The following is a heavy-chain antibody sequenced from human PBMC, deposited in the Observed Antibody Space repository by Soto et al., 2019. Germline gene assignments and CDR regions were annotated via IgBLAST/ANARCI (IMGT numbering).Heavy chain of an antibody. V-gene: IGHV5-51*01. D-gene: IGHD2-21*02. J-gene: IGHJ2*01. CDR1: GYSFTSYW. Sequence: RGESLKISCKGSGYSFTSYWIGWVRQMPGKGLELMGIIYPGDSDTRYSPSFQGQVTISADKSITTAYLQWNRLKASDTAIYYCARRTANPYWYFDLWGRGTLVTGSS. CDR3: ARRTANPYWYFDL. CDR2: IYPGDSDT.